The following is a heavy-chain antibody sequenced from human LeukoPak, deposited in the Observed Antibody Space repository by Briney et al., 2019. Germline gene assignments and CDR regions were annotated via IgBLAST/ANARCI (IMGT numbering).Heavy chain of an antibody. CDR2: AYYSGST. J-gene: IGHJ5*02. CDR1: AGSISNYY. Sequence: SETLSLTCSVFAGSISNYYWSWIRQPPGKGLEWIGYAYYSGSTTYNPSLESRVTISVDTSKNQFSLKLTAVTAADTAVYYCARNSAVATSRSWFDHWGQGTLVTVSS. V-gene: IGHV4-59*08. CDR3: ARNSAVATSRSWFDH. D-gene: IGHD6-19*01.